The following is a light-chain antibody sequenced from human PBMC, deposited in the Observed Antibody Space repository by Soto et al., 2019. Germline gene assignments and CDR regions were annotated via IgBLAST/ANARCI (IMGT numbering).Light chain of an antibody. CDR1: SSDVGGYNS. CDR2: EVS. CDR3: GSYTSTSAWV. Sequence: QSVLTQPASVSGSPGQSITISCTGTSSDVGGYNSVSWFQQHPGKAPQLIIYEVSNRPSGVSDRFSGSKSGNTASLTISGLQAEDETDYYCGSYTSTSAWVFGGGTKVTVL. J-gene: IGLJ3*02. V-gene: IGLV2-14*01.